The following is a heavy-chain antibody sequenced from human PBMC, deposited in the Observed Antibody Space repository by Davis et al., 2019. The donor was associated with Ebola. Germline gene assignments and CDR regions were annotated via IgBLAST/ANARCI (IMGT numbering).Heavy chain of an antibody. D-gene: IGHD3-10*01. Sequence: GESLMIPCAAPGFNFSGSAMHWVRQASGKGLEWVGRIRSKANSYATAYAASVKGRFTIYRDDSKNTAYLQMNSLKTEDTAVYYCTRHGVPDYWGQGTLVTVSS. CDR1: GFNFSGSA. J-gene: IGHJ4*02. V-gene: IGHV3-73*01. CDR3: TRHGVPDY. CDR2: IRSKANSYAT.